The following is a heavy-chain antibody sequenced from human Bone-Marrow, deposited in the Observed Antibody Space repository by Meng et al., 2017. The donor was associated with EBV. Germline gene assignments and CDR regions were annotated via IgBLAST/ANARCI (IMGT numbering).Heavy chain of an antibody. Sequence: QVHLVDSGVGSVKPGGSXRRFCAASGLTFSDYYMHWISQAPGKGREWLSYIDSSGSATYYADSVKGRFTISRDNTKSSLYLRMNSLRGEDTAVYYCAVSRVGDGYFEYWCQRTLVTVSS. V-gene: IGHV3-11*01. CDR2: IDSSGSAT. J-gene: IGHJ4*02. CDR3: AVSRVGDGYFEY. CDR1: GLTFSDYY. D-gene: IGHD1-26*01.